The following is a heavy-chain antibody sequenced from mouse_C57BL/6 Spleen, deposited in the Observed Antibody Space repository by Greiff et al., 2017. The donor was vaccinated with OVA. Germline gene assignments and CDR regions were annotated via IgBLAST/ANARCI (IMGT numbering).Heavy chain of an antibody. J-gene: IGHJ2*01. V-gene: IGHV1-82*01. CDR1: GYAFSSSW. D-gene: IGHD1-1*01. CDR3: ARIYGGSYPYYVDY. Sequence: VQLQQSGPELVKPGASVKISCKASGYAFSSSWMNWVKQRPGKGLEWIGRIYPGDGDTNSNGKFKGKATLTADKSSSTAYMQLSSLTSEDSAVYFCARIYGGSYPYYVDYWGQGTTLTVSS. CDR2: IYPGDGDT.